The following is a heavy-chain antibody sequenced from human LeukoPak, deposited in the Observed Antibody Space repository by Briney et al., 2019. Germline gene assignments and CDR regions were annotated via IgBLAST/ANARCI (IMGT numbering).Heavy chain of an antibody. Sequence: SVNVSCKASGDTFCSYAISGLRQAPGQGLGWMGGILPIFGSANYAQNFQGRVTITADESTSTAYMELSNLRSEDTAVYFCARGVASGTYYKSHYYYYMDVWGKGTSVTISS. CDR2: ILPIFGSA. CDR3: ARGVASGTYYKSHYYYYMDV. J-gene: IGHJ6*03. V-gene: IGHV1-69*01. CDR1: GDTFCSYA. D-gene: IGHD3-10*01.